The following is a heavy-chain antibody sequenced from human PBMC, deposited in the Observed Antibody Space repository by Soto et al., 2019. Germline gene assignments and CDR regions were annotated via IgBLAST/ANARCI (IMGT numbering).Heavy chain of an antibody. CDR3: AGGRDDYNGWSFDL. CDR1: GGSISSYY. D-gene: IGHD4-4*01. J-gene: IGHJ2*01. V-gene: IGHV4-59*01. Sequence: PSETLSLTCTVSGGSISSYYWSWIRQPPGKGLEWIGYIYYSGSPNYSPSLESRVTISEDTSKNQFSLKLSSVTAADTAIYYCAGGRDDYNGWSFDLWGRGTLVTVSS. CDR2: IYYSGSP.